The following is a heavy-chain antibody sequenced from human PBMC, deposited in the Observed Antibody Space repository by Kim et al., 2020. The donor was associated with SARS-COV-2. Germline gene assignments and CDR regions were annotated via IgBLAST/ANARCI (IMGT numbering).Heavy chain of an antibody. J-gene: IGHJ5*02. V-gene: IGHV1-18*01. D-gene: IGHD3-3*01. CDR3: ARVGLITIFGVDNWFDP. CDR2: ISAYNGNT. Sequence: ASVKVSCKASGYTFTSYGISWVRQAPGQGLEWMGWISAYNGNTNYAQKLQGRVTMTTDTSTSTAYMELRSLRSDDTAVYYCARVGLITIFGVDNWFDPWGQGTLVTVSS. CDR1: GYTFTSYG.